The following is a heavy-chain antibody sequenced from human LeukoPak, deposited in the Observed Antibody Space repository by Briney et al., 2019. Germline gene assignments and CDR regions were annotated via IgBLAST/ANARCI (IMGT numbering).Heavy chain of an antibody. CDR1: GFTFSSYA. V-gene: IGHV3-23*01. CDR3: AKDGRYQLLWDY. J-gene: IGHJ4*02. D-gene: IGHD2-2*01. CDR2: ISGSGGST. Sequence: GGSLRLPCAASGFTFSSYAMSWVRQAPGKGLEWVSAISGSGGSTYYADSVKGRFTISRDNSKNTLYLQMNSLRAEDTAVYYCAKDGRYQLLWDYWGQGTLVTVSS.